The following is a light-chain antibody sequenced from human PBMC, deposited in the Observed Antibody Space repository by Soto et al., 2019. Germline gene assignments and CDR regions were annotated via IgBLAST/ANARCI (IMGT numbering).Light chain of an antibody. CDR1: QSISYW. J-gene: IGKJ1*01. V-gene: IGKV1-5*03. Sequence: DIQMTQSPSTLSASVGDRVTITCRASQSISYWLAWYQQKPGKAPNLLIYKASTLKSGVPSRFSGSGAGAEFTLTISSLQPDYFATYYCQQYNIYWTFGQGTKVEIK. CDR3: QQYNIYWT. CDR2: KAS.